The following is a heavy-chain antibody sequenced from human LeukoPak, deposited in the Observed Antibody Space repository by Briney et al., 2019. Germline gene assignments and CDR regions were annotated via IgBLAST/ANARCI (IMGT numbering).Heavy chain of an antibody. Sequence: GASVKVSCKASGYTFTSYGISWVRQAPGQGLEWMGWISAYNGNTNYAQKLQGRVTMTTDTSTSTAYMELRSLRSDDTAVYYCARQLSSTSYRDYGMDVWGQGTTVTVSS. D-gene: IGHD2-2*01. J-gene: IGHJ6*02. CDR3: ARQLSSTSYRDYGMDV. CDR2: ISAYNGNT. V-gene: IGHV1-18*01. CDR1: GYTFTSYG.